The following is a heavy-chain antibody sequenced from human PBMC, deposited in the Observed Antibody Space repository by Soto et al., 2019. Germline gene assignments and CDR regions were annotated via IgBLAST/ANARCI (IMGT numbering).Heavy chain of an antibody. D-gene: IGHD3-10*01. Sequence: EVQLLESGGGLVQPGGSLRLSCATAGFTFSTYAMSWVRQPPGKGLEWVSAIRGSGDSTYYADSVKCRFTITRDNSKNTFYLLMISLRTEATATFYWAKAIRAQVLCAIDCWGQGTQVTVSS. CDR1: GFTFSTYA. V-gene: IGHV3-23*01. J-gene: IGHJ4*02. CDR2: IRGSGDST. CDR3: AKAIRAQVLCAIDC.